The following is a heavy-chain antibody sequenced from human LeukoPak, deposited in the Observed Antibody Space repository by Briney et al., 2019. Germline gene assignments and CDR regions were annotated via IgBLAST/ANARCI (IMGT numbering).Heavy chain of an antibody. Sequence: PSETLSLTCTVSGGSISSSSYYWGWIRQSSGKGLEWFASIYDSGSTHYNPSHKSRFTMSVETTKNQFSLKLSSVTAADMAVYYSATLMRVPDEDAFDIWGQGTMVTVSS. CDR3: ATLMRVPDEDAFDI. V-gene: IGHV4-39*07. D-gene: IGHD3-22*01. CDR1: GGSISSSSYY. CDR2: IYDSGST. J-gene: IGHJ3*02.